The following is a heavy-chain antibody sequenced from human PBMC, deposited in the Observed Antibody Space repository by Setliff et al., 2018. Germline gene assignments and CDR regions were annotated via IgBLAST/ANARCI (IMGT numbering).Heavy chain of an antibody. Sequence: PSETLSLTCAASGFTSSRFWMNWVRQPPGKGLEWIGYINHRGSTNYNPSLKSRVTISVEVSKNQLSLKLRSVTAADTAVYYCARREERSPTWFDPWGQGTLVTVSS. J-gene: IGHJ5*02. CDR1: GFTSSRFW. V-gene: IGHV4-59*08. CDR2: INHRGST. CDR3: ARREERSPTWFDP.